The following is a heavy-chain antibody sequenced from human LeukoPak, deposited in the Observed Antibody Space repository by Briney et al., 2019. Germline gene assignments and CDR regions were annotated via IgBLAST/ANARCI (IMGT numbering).Heavy chain of an antibody. CDR3: TRSPYSSGWRYYYYSMDV. Sequence: GGSLRLSCAASGFTVSSNYMSWVRQAPGKGLEWVSVIYSGGSTYYADSVKGRFTISRVNSKNTLYLQMNSLRADDAAVYYCTRSPYSSGWRYYYYSMDVWGQGTTVTVSS. D-gene: IGHD6-19*01. CDR2: IYSGGST. CDR1: GFTVSSNY. J-gene: IGHJ6*02. V-gene: IGHV3-53*01.